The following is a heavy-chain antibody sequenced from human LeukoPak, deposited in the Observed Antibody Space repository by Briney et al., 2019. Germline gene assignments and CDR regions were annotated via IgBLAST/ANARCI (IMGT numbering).Heavy chain of an antibody. CDR1: GFTFTDYY. Sequence: PGGSLRLSCAASGFTFTDYYMSWIRQAPGKGLEWVSYISSSSSYTNHADSVKGRFTISRDNAKNTLYLQMNSLRAEDTAVYYCARDIDNYGGLDYWGQGTRVTVSS. CDR3: ARDIDNYGGLDY. CDR2: ISSSSSYT. J-gene: IGHJ4*02. V-gene: IGHV3-11*06. D-gene: IGHD5-18*01.